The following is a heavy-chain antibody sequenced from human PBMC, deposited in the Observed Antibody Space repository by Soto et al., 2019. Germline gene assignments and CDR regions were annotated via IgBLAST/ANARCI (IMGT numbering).Heavy chain of an antibody. CDR2: VFHSETT. CDR3: ARGGQQFLDY. CDR1: GASISSGGYS. Sequence: SETLSLTCAVSGASISSGGYSWSWIRQPPGRGLEWIGYVFHSETTYYNPSLRSRVTMSVDSSKNQFSLKLTSVTAADTAVYYCARGGQQFLDYWGQGTLVTVSS. J-gene: IGHJ4*02. D-gene: IGHD4-4*01. V-gene: IGHV4-30-2*01.